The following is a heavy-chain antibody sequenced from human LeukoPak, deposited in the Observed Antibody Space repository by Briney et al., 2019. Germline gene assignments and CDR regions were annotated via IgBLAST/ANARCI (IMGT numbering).Heavy chain of an antibody. CDR1: GFIFSDYY. J-gene: IGHJ4*02. V-gene: IGHV3-11*01. CDR2: VTSSGGHM. Sequence: GGSLRLSCAASGFIFSDYYMTWIRQAPGKGPEWVSYVTSSGGHMYYADSAKGRFTISRDNAKNSLDLQMNSLRSEDTAVYYCAKDGSSFTYYFDYWGQGTLVTVSS. D-gene: IGHD6-13*01. CDR3: AKDGSSFTYYFDY.